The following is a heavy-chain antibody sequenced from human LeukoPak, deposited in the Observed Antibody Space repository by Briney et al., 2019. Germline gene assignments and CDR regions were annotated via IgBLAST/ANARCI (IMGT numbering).Heavy chain of an antibody. D-gene: IGHD2-15*01. CDR1: GFTFSNYW. CDR2: IKQDSSEK. Sequence: GGSLRLSCVASGFTFSNYWMSWVRQAPGKGLEWVANIKQDSSEKYYVDSVKGRFTISRDNAKNSLYLQLNTLRLEDTAVYYCVQGWRDNWGQGTLVTVSS. V-gene: IGHV3-7*01. CDR3: VQGWRDN. J-gene: IGHJ4*02.